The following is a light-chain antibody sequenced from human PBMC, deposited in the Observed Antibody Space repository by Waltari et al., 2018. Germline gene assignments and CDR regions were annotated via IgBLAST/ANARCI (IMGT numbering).Light chain of an antibody. V-gene: IGLV2-8*01. CDR1: SSDVAKS. CDR3: SSYVGADDLV. Sequence: QSALPQPPSASGSPGQSVTISCTRPSSDVAKSVSWYQQHPGKAPKLLIYEVSRRPSGVPERFSGSQSGNTASLTVSRLQGEDEADYYCSSYVGADDLVFGGGTRLAVI. J-gene: IGLJ3*02. CDR2: EVS.